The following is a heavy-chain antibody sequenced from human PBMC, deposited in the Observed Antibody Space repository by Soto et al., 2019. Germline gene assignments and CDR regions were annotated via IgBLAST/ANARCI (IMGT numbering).Heavy chain of an antibody. D-gene: IGHD6-19*01. Sequence: ASVKVSCRASGYTFTSSAIHWVRQAPGQGLEWMGWINAGNGNIKHSQKFQHRVTITRDTSASTAYMELSSLRFEDTAVYYCARDGAVAGDSNFDYWGQGTLVTVSS. CDR1: GYTFTSSA. CDR2: INAGNGNI. V-gene: IGHV1-3*01. CDR3: ARDGAVAGDSNFDY. J-gene: IGHJ4*02.